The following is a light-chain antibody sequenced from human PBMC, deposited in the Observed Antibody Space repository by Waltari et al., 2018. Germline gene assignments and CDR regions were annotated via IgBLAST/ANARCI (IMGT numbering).Light chain of an antibody. CDR2: GAS. Sequence: EIVLTQSPGTLSLSPGETATLSCRADQSAYNSYLAWYQQRPGQAPRLLIYGASRRATGIPDRFSGSGSGTEFTLTITRLEPEDFAVYYCQQYRTSVTFGGGTKVE. V-gene: IGKV3-20*01. CDR3: QQYRTSVT. CDR1: QSAYNSY. J-gene: IGKJ4*01.